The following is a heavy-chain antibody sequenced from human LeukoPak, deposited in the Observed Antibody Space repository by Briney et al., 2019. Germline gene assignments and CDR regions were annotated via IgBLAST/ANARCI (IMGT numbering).Heavy chain of an antibody. J-gene: IGHJ4*02. D-gene: IGHD3-16*01. CDR1: GYTFTTYE. V-gene: IGHV1-18*01. Sequence: ASVKVSCKASGYTFTTYEIIWVRQAPGEGLEWMGWINTRRGNANYAHQIEGRGTMTPDTSTSASSIELATLRFDDTAIYYCARNHLGLGLWGQATLVTVRS. CDR3: ARNHLGLGL. CDR2: INTRRGNA.